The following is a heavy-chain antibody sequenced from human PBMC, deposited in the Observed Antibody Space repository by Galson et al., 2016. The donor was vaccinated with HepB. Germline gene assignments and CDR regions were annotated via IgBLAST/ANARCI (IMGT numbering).Heavy chain of an antibody. J-gene: IGHJ4*02. Sequence: SLRLSCAASGFTFSTYWMHWVRQAPGKGLVWVSRINSDGSSTGFAASGKGRFTISRDNAKNTLYLQMNSLRAEDTAVYYCASSVRGSGSPPGGYWGQGTLVTVSS. CDR2: INSDGSST. V-gene: IGHV3-74*01. D-gene: IGHD3-10*01. CDR1: GFTFSTYW. CDR3: ASSVRGSGSPPGGY.